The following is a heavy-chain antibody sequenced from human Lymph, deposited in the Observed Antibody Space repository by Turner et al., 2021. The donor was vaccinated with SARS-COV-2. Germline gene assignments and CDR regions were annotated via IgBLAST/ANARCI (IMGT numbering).Heavy chain of an antibody. D-gene: IGHD3-10*01. V-gene: IGHV1-2*02. Sequence: QVHRVQSGAGGKKPAASVKVSCKASGYTFTGYSMQWVRQAPGHGLECMGGINPNSDGKNDGKKYQGRVTMTRDTTISTAYMELSRLRSDDTAVDYCASARDLQSMVRGVDPFDYWGQGTLVTVSS. J-gene: IGHJ4*02. CDR3: ASARDLQSMVRGVDPFDY. CDR2: INPNSDGK. CDR1: GYTFTGYS.